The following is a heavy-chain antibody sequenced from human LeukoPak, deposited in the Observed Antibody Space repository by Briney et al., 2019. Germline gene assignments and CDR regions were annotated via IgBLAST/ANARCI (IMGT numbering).Heavy chain of an antibody. V-gene: IGHV3-23*01. D-gene: IGHD3-22*01. J-gene: IGHJ4*02. Sequence: PGGSLRLSCAASELTFSSYGMRWVRQAPGKGLEWVSGINESGSRTYYADSVKGRFTISRDNSKNTLYLQLNSLRAEDTAVYYCAKDNLKRITMIVVVQPLDYWGQGTLVTVSS. CDR3: AKDNLKRITMIVVVQPLDY. CDR1: ELTFSSYG. CDR2: INESGSRT.